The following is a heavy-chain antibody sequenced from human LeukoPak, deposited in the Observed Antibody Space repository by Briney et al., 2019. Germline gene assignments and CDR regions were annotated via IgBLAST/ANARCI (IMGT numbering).Heavy chain of an antibody. J-gene: IGHJ2*01. V-gene: IGHV1-69*05. D-gene: IGHD4/OR15-4a*01. CDR1: GGTFSSYA. CDR3: ARLPGAPSWYFDL. CDR2: IIPIFGTA. Sequence: SVKVSCKASGGTFSSYAISWVRQAPGQGLEWMGRIIPIFGTANYAQKFQGRVTITTDESTSTAYMELSSLRSEDTAVYYCARLPGAPSWYFDLWGRGTLVTVSS.